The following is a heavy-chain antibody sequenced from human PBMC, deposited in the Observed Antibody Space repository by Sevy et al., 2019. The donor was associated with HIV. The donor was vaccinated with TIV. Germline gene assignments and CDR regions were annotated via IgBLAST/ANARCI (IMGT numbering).Heavy chain of an antibody. CDR2: ISASGGGT. Sequence: GGSLRLSCAASGFTFSRCAMNWVRQAPGKGLEWVSDISASGGGTNYADSVKGRFTISRDNSKNTLYLQMNSLRAEDTAVYCCAKGDSSGWHGHFDYWGQGTLVTVSS. D-gene: IGHD6-19*01. V-gene: IGHV3-23*01. CDR3: AKGDSSGWHGHFDY. J-gene: IGHJ4*02. CDR1: GFTFSRCA.